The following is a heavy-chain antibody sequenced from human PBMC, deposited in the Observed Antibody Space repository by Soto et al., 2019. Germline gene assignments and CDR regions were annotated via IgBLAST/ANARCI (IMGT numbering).Heavy chain of an antibody. Sequence: EVQLVESGGGLVQPGGSLRLSCAASGFTFSDHYMDWVRQAPGKGLEWVGRSRNKDNSYSTEYAASVKGRFTISRDESKHSLYLQMNSLKTEDTAVYYCARFSGSYTRGLDYWGQGTLVTVSS. CDR3: ARFSGSYTRGLDY. V-gene: IGHV3-72*01. CDR2: SRNKDNSYST. J-gene: IGHJ4*02. CDR1: GFTFSDHY. D-gene: IGHD1-26*01.